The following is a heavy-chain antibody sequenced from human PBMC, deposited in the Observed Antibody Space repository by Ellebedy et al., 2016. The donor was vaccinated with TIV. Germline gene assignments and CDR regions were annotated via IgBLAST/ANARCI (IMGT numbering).Heavy chain of an antibody. CDR2: MSHDESKT. CDR3: ARAGEHSNYQGDGYNFFDY. D-gene: IGHD5-24*01. J-gene: IGHJ4*02. V-gene: IGHV3-30*04. Sequence: PGGSLRLSCAASGFTFTQFAMHWVRQAPGRGLEWVAVMSHDESKTFSADSVKGRFSISRDNSRNTLYLQMDSLRPEDTAVYYCARAGEHSNYQGDGYNFFDYWGQGTLVTVSS. CDR1: GFTFTQFA.